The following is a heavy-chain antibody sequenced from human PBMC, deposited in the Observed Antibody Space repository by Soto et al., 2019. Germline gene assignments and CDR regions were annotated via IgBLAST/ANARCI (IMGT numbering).Heavy chain of an antibody. V-gene: IGHV3-23*01. J-gene: IGHJ6*03. CDR1: GFTFSSYA. D-gene: IGHD3-3*01. CDR3: AKAAGIFGVVIRPYYMDV. Sequence: GGSLRLSCAASGFTFSSYAMSWVRQAPGKGLEWVSTLSGSGGSTYYADSVKGRFTISRDNSRNTLYLQMNSLRAEDTAVYYCAKAAGIFGVVIRPYYMDVWGKGTTVTVSS. CDR2: LSGSGGST.